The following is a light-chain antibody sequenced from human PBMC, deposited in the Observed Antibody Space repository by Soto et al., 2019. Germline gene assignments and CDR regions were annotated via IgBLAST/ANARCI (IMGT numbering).Light chain of an antibody. CDR2: SNN. V-gene: IGLV1-44*01. CDR1: SSNIGSNT. Sequence: QSALTQPPSASGTSGQRVTISCSGSSSNIGSNTVNWYQQLPGTAPKLLIYSNNQWPSGVPDRFSGSKSGTSASLAISGLQSEDEADYYCAAWDDSLNGYVFGTGTKVTVL. CDR3: AAWDDSLNGYV. J-gene: IGLJ1*01.